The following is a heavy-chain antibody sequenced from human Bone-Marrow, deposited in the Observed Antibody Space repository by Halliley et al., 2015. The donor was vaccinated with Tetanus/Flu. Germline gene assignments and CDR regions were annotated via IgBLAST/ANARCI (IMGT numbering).Heavy chain of an antibody. CDR1: GFTFSSYA. CDR3: AKASCSGGSCYYFDY. V-gene: IGHV3-23*01. J-gene: IGHJ4*02. Sequence: SLRLSCAASGFTFSSYAMNWVRQAPGKGLEWVSIIFGNGGTTYYADSVKGRFTISRDNARNTLDLQMNSLRAEDTAVYYCAKASCSGGSCYYFDYWGQGTLVTVSS. CDR2: IFGNGGTT. D-gene: IGHD2-15*01.